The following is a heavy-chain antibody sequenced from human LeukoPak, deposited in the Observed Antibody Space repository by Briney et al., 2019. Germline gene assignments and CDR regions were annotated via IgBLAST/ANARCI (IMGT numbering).Heavy chain of an antibody. D-gene: IGHD3-9*01. CDR2: INQDGTKK. Sequence: GGSLRLSCAASGFTFSSSWMSWVRQAPGKGLEWVANINQDGTKKYYVGSVKGRFTISRDNAKNSLYLQMSSLRAEDTAVYYCARVVQDVTGADYWGQGTLVIVSS. V-gene: IGHV3-7*01. CDR3: ARVVQDVTGADY. CDR1: GFTFSSSW. J-gene: IGHJ4*02.